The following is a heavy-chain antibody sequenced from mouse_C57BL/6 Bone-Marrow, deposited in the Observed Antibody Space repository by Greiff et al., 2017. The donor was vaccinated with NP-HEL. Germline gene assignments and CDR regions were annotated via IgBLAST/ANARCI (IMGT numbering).Heavy chain of an antibody. J-gene: IGHJ2*01. Sequence: EVKLMESGPGLVKPSQSLSLTCSVTGYSITSGYYWNWIRQFPGNKLEWMGYISYDGSNNYNPSLQNRISITRDTSKNQFFLKLNSVTTEDTATYYCARDSNYAFDYWGQGTTLTVSS. CDR2: ISYDGSN. CDR3: ARDSNYAFDY. V-gene: IGHV3-6*01. D-gene: IGHD2-5*01. CDR1: GYSITSGYY.